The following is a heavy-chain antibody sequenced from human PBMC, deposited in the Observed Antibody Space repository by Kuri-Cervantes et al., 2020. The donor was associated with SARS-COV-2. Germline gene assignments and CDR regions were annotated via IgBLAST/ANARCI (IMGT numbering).Heavy chain of an antibody. CDR1: GYGFTSYA. CDR2: INPDNGNT. Sequence: ASVKVSCKASGYGFTSYAIDWVRQAPGQRLEWMGWINPDNGNTKYSQKFQGRVTITRDSSASTAYMELSSLRSEDMAVYYCARVDVVVPAAVPQFDYWGQGTLVTVSS. CDR3: ARVDVVVPAAVPQFDY. D-gene: IGHD2-2*01. J-gene: IGHJ4*02. V-gene: IGHV1-3*03.